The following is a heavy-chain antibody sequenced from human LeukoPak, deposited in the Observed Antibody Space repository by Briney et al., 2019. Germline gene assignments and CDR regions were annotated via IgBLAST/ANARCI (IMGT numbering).Heavy chain of an antibody. D-gene: IGHD5-18*01. CDR1: GCTFSSYG. CDR3: ARGNTAMVT. Sequence: PGRSLRLSCAASGCTFSSYGMHWVRQAPGKGLEWVAVIWYDGSNKYYADSVKGRFTISRDNSKNTLYLQMNSLRAEDTAVYYCARGNTAMVTWGQGTLVTVSS. J-gene: IGHJ4*02. CDR2: IWYDGSNK. V-gene: IGHV3-33*01.